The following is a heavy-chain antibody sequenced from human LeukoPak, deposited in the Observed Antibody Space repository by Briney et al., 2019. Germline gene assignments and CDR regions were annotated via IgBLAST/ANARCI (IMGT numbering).Heavy chain of an antibody. CDR3: ARDGGSSGYFLDY. CDR1: GVSISTYY. J-gene: IGHJ4*02. D-gene: IGHD3-10*01. CDR2: IYTSGST. V-gene: IGHV4-4*07. Sequence: SETLSLTCTVSGVSISTYYWSWIRQPAGKGLEWIGHIYTSGSTNYNPSLKSRVTMSVDTSKNQFSLKLSSVTAADTAVYYCARDGGSSGYFLDYWGQGALVTVSS.